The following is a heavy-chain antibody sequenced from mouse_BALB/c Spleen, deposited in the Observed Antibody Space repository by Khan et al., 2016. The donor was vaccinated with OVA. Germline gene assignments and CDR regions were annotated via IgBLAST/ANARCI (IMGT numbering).Heavy chain of an antibody. CDR3: ARVYGGDFDY. J-gene: IGHJ2*01. Sequence: EVQLQESGPGLVKPSQSLSLTCTVTGYSITSDYAWNWIRQFSENKLEWMGFIRYSGNTNYNPSLKSRISITRDTSKNQSFLQLNSLTTEDKSTDYCARVYGGDFDYWGQGTTLAVAS. CDR1: GYSITSDYA. CDR2: IRYSGNT. D-gene: IGHD1-1*01. V-gene: IGHV3-2*02.